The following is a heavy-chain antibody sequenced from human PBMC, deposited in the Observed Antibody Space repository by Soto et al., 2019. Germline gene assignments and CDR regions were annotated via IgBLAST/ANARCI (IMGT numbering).Heavy chain of an antibody. Sequence: GVSLRLSWAASGFTFIDYWMSWVRQAPGQGLEWVAIIKQDATEKYYVDSVKGRFTISRDNAKKSVYLQMNSLRADDTALYYCARTRYSQGPAFQFQYWGRGTLVTVSS. CDR3: ARTRYSQGPAFQFQY. D-gene: IGHD5-18*01. J-gene: IGHJ4*02. CDR2: IKQDATEK. V-gene: IGHV3-7*01. CDR1: GFTFIDYW.